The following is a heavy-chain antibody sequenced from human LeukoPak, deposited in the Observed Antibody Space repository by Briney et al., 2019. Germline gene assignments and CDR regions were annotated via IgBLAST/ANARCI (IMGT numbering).Heavy chain of an antibody. Sequence: SETMSLTCTVSGASISSGDYYWSWIRQAPGKGLEWIGYIYYSGSTYYNPSLKSRVTISVDTSKNQFSLKLSSVTAADTAVYYCARDSGSQKAFEIWGQGTLVTVSS. D-gene: IGHD1-26*01. CDR3: ARDSGSQKAFEI. J-gene: IGHJ3*02. V-gene: IGHV4-30-4*08. CDR2: IYYSGST. CDR1: GASISSGDYY.